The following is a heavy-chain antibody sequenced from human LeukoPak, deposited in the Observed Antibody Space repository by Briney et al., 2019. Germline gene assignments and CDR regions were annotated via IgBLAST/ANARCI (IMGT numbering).Heavy chain of an antibody. Sequence: PSETLSLTCTVSGGSLSSYYWSWIRQPPGKGLEWIGYIYHSGSSYYNPSLMSRVTISVDRSKNQFSLNLSSVTAADTAVYYCARAYYDSSAYYFDYWGQGTLVTVSS. CDR1: GGSLSSYY. D-gene: IGHD3-22*01. V-gene: IGHV4-59*12. CDR3: ARAYYDSSAYYFDY. J-gene: IGHJ4*02. CDR2: IYHSGSS.